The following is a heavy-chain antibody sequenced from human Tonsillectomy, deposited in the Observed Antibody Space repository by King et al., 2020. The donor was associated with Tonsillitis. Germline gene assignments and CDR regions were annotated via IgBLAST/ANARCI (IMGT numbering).Heavy chain of an antibody. Sequence: QLVQSGAEVTEPGASVKVSCKASGYTFVAYYMHWVRQAPGQGLEWMGWVNPNNGDTKYALKFQGRVTMTRNTSISTAYMELKRLRSDDTALYYCARDRGSSGHYFYGMDVWGQGTSVTVSS. J-gene: IGHJ6*02. CDR2: VNPNNGDT. CDR3: ARDRGSSGHYFYGMDV. V-gene: IGHV1-2*02. D-gene: IGHD3-22*01. CDR1: GYTFVAYY.